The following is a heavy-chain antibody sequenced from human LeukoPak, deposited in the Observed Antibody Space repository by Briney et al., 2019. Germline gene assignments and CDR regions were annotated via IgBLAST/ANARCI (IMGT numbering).Heavy chain of an antibody. D-gene: IGHD3-22*01. CDR2: INHSGST. Sequence: PSETLSLTCAVYGGSFSGYYWSWIRQPPGKGLEWIGEINHSGSTNYNPSLKSRVTISVDTSKNQFSLKLSSVTAADTAVYYCARDVSSGYHLFDYWGQGTLVTVSS. J-gene: IGHJ4*02. V-gene: IGHV4-34*01. CDR3: ARDVSSGYHLFDY. CDR1: GGSFSGYY.